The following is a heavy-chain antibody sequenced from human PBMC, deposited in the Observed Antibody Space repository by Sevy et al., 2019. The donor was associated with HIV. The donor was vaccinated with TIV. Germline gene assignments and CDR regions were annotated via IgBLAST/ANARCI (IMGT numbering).Heavy chain of an antibody. D-gene: IGHD2-2*01. CDR3: ARGECSSSSCYYYYGMDV. V-gene: IGHV7-4-1*02. J-gene: IGHJ6*02. Sequence: ASVKVSCKASGYTCTSYVMNWVRQAPGQGLEWMGWINTNTGNPTYAQGFTGRFVFSLDTSVSTAYLQISSLKAEDTAVYYCARGECSSSSCYYYYGMDVWGQWATVTVSS. CDR2: INTNTGNP. CDR1: GYTCTSYV.